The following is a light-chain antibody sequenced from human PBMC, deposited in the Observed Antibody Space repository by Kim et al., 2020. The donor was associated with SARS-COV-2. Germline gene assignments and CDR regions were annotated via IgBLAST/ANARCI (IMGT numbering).Light chain of an antibody. CDR2: GAS. J-gene: IGKJ2*01. CDR3: QQYTSWLGT. V-gene: IGKV3-15*01. CDR1: QSVSSN. Sequence: EIVMTQSPVPLSVSPGERATLSCRASQSVSSNLAWYQQKPGQAPRLLFYGASTRATGIPARFSGGGSGTEFTLTISSLQSEDFAVYYCQQYTSWLGTFGQGTKLEI.